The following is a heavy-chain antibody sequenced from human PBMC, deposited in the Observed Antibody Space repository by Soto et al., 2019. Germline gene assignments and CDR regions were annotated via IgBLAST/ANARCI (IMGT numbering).Heavy chain of an antibody. V-gene: IGHV1-2*02. J-gene: IGHJ5*02. CDR1: RYIFTAYF. CDR2: INPNNGAT. CDR3: ASQEPGARFDP. Sequence: QVQLVQSGAEVKKPGASVKVSCKAPRYIFTAYFMHWVRQAPGQGLEWMGWINPNNGATHYGLSFQGRVPMHRDSSISTAYMELSSLRSDDTAVYYCASQEPGARFDPWGQGTLVIVSS.